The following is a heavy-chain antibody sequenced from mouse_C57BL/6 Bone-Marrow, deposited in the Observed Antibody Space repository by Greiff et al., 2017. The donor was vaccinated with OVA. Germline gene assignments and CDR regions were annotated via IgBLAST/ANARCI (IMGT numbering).Heavy chain of an antibody. D-gene: IGHD2-12*01. V-gene: IGHV1-82*01. CDR2: IYPGDGDT. CDR1: GYAFSSSW. Sequence: VKLMESGPELVKPGASVKISCKASGYAFSSSWMNWVKQRPGKGLEWIGRIYPGDGDTNYNGKFKGKATLTADKSSSTAYMQLSSLTSEDSAVYFCASLYRFDYWGKGTTLTVSS. J-gene: IGHJ2*01. CDR3: ASLYRFDY.